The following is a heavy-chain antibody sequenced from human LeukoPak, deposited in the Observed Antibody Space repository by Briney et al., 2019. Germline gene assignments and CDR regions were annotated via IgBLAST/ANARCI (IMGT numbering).Heavy chain of an antibody. CDR2: IYSGGST. Sequence: GGSLRLSCAASGFTVSSNYMSWVRQAPGKGLDWVSMIYSGGSTNYADSVKGRFTVSRDSSKNTLYLQMNSLRAEDTAVYYCVTRLAWGQGTLVTVSS. D-gene: IGHD3-16*01. CDR3: VTRLA. CDR1: GFTVSSNY. V-gene: IGHV3-53*01. J-gene: IGHJ5*02.